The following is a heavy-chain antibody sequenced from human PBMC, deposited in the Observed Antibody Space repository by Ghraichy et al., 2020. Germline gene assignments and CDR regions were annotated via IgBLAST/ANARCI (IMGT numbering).Heavy chain of an antibody. D-gene: IGHD6-19*01. CDR3: AHGSGWLFDF. CDR2: IYWDDDN. CDR1: GFSLSAPAVG. Sequence: SGPTLVKPTQTLTLTCTFSGFSLSAPAVGVGWIRQPPGKAPEWLALIYWDDDNHFSPSLKNRLTLTKDTSKNHVVLTMTNMDPVDTATYYCAHGSGWLFDFWGQGILVTASS. V-gene: IGHV2-5*02. J-gene: IGHJ4*02.